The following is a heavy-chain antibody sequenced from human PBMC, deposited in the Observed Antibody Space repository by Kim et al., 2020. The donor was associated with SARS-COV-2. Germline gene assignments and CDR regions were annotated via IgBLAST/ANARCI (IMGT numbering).Heavy chain of an antibody. CDR2: ISSSSSTI. CDR3: ARPFYSGYENGGIFDY. CDR1: GFTFSSYS. D-gene: IGHD5-12*01. V-gene: IGHV3-48*02. Sequence: GGSLRLSCAASGFTFSSYSMSWVRQAPGKGLEWVSYISSSSSTIYYADSVKGRFTISRDNAKNSLHLQMNSLRDEDTAVYYCARPFYSGYENGGIFDYWG. J-gene: IGHJ4*01.